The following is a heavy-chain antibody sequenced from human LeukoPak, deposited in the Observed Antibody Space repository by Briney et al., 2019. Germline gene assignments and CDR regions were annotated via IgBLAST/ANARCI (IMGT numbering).Heavy chain of an antibody. CDR2: IHPSGIT. D-gene: IGHD1-14*01. Sequence: SETLSLTCTVSGASINKDYWAWIRQPAGKGLEWIGRIHPSGITHQNPSLRGRVTLSIDASKNQFSLNLSSVTAADTAVYYCTKDVGNHVTDCWGQGTLVTVSS. CDR1: GASINKDY. V-gene: IGHV4-4*07. J-gene: IGHJ4*02. CDR3: TKDVGNHVTDC.